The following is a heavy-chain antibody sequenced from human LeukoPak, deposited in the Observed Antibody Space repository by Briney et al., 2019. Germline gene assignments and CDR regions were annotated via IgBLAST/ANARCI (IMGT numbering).Heavy chain of an antibody. Sequence: GRSLRLSCAASGFTFDDYAMHWVQQAPGKGLEWVSGISWNSGSIGYADSVKGRFTISRDNAKNSLYLQMNSLRAEDTALYYCAKEGRGSLDYWGQGTLVTVSS. CDR3: AKEGRGSLDY. J-gene: IGHJ4*02. V-gene: IGHV3-9*01. CDR1: GFTFDDYA. CDR2: ISWNSGSI. D-gene: IGHD3-16*01.